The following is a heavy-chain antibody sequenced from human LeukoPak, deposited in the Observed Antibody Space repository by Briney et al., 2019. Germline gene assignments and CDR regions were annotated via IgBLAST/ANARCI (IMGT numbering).Heavy chain of an antibody. CDR2: INHSGST. V-gene: IGHV4-34*01. J-gene: IGHJ1*01. D-gene: IGHD2-15*01. CDR3: LVVAAALGSQH. CDR1: GGSFTGLY. Sequence: SETLSLTCAVNGGSFTGLYWNWIRQPPGKGLEWIGEINHSGSTSYNPSLKSRATISVDTSRNQFSLKLSSMTAADTAVYYCLVVAAALGSQHWGQGTLVTVSS.